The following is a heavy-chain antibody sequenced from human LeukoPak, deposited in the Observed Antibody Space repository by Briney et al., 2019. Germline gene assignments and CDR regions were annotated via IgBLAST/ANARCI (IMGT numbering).Heavy chain of an antibody. J-gene: IGHJ5*02. CDR2: INPNSGGT. CDR3: ARVSSGWYNWFDP. Sequence: GASVKVSCKSSGYTFTGYYMHWVRQAPGQGLEWMGWINPNSGGTNYAQKFQGRVTMTRDTSISTAYMELSRLRSDDTAVYYCARVSSGWYNWFDPWGQGTLVTVSS. D-gene: IGHD6-19*01. V-gene: IGHV1-2*02. CDR1: GYTFTGYY.